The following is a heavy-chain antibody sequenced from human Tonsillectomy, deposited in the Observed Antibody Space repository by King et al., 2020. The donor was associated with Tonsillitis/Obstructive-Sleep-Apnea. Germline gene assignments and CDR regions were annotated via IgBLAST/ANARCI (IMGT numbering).Heavy chain of an antibody. CDR2: IDYSGFT. D-gene: IGHD7-27*01. Sequence: HVQLQESGPGLVKPSQTLSLTCTVSGGSISSGRYYWTWIRQHPEQGLEWIGYIDYSGFTHYNSSLKSRITMSIDTSRNQFSLKLSSVTAADTAVYYCARESIAITGGFDYWGQGTLVTVSS. CDR1: GGSISSGRYY. V-gene: IGHV4-31*03. CDR3: ARESIAITGGFDY. J-gene: IGHJ4*02.